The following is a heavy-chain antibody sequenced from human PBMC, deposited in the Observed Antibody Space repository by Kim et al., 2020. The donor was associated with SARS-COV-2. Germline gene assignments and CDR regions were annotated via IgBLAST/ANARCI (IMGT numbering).Heavy chain of an antibody. CDR1: EFTFNSYW. Sequence: GGSLRLSCEAFEFTFNSYWMNWVRQAPGKGPEWLANVNQDGREKHYVDSGKGRFTISRDNARNSLYLQMRSLRADDTAIYYCSRDLGASGSLDFWGPGTLVSVSS. CDR3: SRDLGASGSLDF. CDR2: VNQDGREK. D-gene: IGHD3-10*01. J-gene: IGHJ4*02. V-gene: IGHV3-7*01.